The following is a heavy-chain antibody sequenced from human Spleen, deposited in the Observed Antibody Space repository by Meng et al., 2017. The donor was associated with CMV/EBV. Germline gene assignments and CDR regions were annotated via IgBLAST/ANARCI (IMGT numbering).Heavy chain of an antibody. D-gene: IGHD5-18*01. V-gene: IGHV1-2*02. J-gene: IGHJ6*02. CDR1: GYTFTGYY. CDR2: INPNSGDT. Sequence: ASVKVSCKASGYTFTGYYMHWVRQAPGQGLEWMGWINPNSGDTNYAQKFQGRVTMTRDTSISTAYMELSRLRSDDTAVYYCARDIADTSMGIWGMDVWGQGTTVTVSS. CDR3: ARDIADTSMGIWGMDV.